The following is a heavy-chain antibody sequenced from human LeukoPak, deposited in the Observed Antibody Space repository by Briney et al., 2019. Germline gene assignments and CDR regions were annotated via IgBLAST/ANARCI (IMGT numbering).Heavy chain of an antibody. CDR1: GFTFSSYW. D-gene: IGHD3-22*01. J-gene: IGHJ4*02. CDR2: IKQDGSEK. Sequence: PGGSLRLSCAASGFTFSSYWMSWVRQAPGKGLEWVANIKQDGSEKYYVDSVKGRFTVSRDNAKNSLYLQMNSLRAEDTAVYYCARATYYYDSSGYYNLVPSYYFDYWGQGTLVTVSS. V-gene: IGHV3-7*03. CDR3: ARATYYYDSSGYYNLVPSYYFDY.